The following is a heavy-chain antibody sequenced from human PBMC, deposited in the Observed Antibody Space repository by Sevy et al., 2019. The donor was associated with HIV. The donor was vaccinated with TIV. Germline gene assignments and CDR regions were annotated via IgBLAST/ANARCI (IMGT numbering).Heavy chain of an antibody. D-gene: IGHD2-15*01. CDR2: ISPFNGDT. V-gene: IGHV1-18*01. CDR1: GYTFTSYR. J-gene: IGHJ4*02. Sequence: ASVKVYCQASGYTFTSYRIYWVRQAPGQGLEWMGWISPFNGDTNYAQKLQGRVTMITDTSTNTAYMERRSLRSDETAVYYCARAYCSGGSGYSLAYWGEGTLVTVSS. CDR3: ARAYCSGGSGYSLAY.